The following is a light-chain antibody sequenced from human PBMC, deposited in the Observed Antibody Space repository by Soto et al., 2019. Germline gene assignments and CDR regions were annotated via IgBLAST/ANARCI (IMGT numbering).Light chain of an antibody. CDR2: DVS. CDR1: SSGVGGYNY. Sequence: QSALTQPASVSGSPGQSITISCTGTSSGVGGYNYVSWYQQHPGKAPKLMIYDVSNRPSGVSNRFSGSKSGNTASLTISGLQAEDEADYYCSSYTSSRTRVFGTGPKLTVL. J-gene: IGLJ1*01. V-gene: IGLV2-14*01. CDR3: SSYTSSRTRV.